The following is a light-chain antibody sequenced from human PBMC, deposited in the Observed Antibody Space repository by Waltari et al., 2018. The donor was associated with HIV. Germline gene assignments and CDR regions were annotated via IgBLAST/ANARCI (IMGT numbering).Light chain of an antibody. Sequence: QSALTQPASVSGSPAQSLTISCTATSSDVGGYNLVSWYQQHPGKAPKLMIYEVSKRPSGVSNRFSGSKSGNTASLTISGLQAEDEADYYCCAYAGSTTYVIFGGGTKLTVL. V-gene: IGLV2-23*02. CDR3: CAYAGSTTYVI. CDR2: EVS. CDR1: SSDVGGYNL. J-gene: IGLJ2*01.